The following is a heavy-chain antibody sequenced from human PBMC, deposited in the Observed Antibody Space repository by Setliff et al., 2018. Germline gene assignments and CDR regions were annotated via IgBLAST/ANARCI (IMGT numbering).Heavy chain of an antibody. CDR2: IYHSGTT. Sequence: PSETLSLTCTVSGGSITTGGYYWSWLRQHPGEGLEWIGYIYHSGTTYYNPSLESRVRLSVDTSNSQFSLKLSSVTAADRAIYFCARYSSPYYYMDVWGTGIAVTVSS. J-gene: IGHJ6*03. CDR3: ARYSSPYYYMDV. V-gene: IGHV4-31*03. CDR1: GGSITTGGYY. D-gene: IGHD5-18*01.